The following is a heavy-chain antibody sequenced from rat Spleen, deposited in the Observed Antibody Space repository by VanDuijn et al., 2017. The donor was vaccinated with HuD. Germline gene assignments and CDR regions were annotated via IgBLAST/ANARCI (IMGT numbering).Heavy chain of an antibody. CDR3: TTRPYYSSLNWFPY. D-gene: IGHD1-2*01. Sequence: EVQLVESGGGLVQPGRSLKLSCAASGFTFSDYGMAWVRQGPTKGLEWVATLSYGDRSGHSSTYYRDSVKGRFTISRDNAKSTLYLQMDSLRSEDTATYYCTTRPYYSSLNWFPYWGQGTLVTVSS. CDR1: GFTFSDYG. J-gene: IGHJ3*01. CDR2: LSYGDRSGHSST. V-gene: IGHV5-29*01.